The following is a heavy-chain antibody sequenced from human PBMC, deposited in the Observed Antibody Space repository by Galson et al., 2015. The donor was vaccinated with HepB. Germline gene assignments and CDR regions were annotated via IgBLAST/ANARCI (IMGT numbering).Heavy chain of an antibody. CDR2: INPNSGGT. CDR3: AKNVAAAGTTDWFDP. J-gene: IGHJ5*02. V-gene: IGHV1-2*02. CDR1: GYTFTGYY. Sequence: SVKVSCKASGYTFTGYYVHWVRQAPGQGLEWMGWINPNSGGTNYAQKFQGRVTMTRDTSISTAYMELSRLRSDDTAIYYCAKNVAAAGTTDWFDPWGQGTLVTVSS. D-gene: IGHD6-13*01.